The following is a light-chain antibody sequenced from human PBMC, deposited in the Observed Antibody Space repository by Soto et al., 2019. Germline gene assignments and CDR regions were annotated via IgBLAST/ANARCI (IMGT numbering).Light chain of an antibody. CDR2: DAS. CDR1: ESVSTY. Sequence: EVVLTQSPATLSLSPGERATLSGRATESVSTYLAWYQQKPGRAPRLLIYDASKRATGIPARFSGSGSGTDFTLTISSLEPDDFAVYYCQQRADWPITFGQGTRLEIK. J-gene: IGKJ5*01. V-gene: IGKV3-11*01. CDR3: QQRADWPIT.